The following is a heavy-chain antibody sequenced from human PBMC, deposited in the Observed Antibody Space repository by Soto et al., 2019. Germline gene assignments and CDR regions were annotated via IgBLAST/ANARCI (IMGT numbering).Heavy chain of an antibody. CDR1: GFTFSSYA. Sequence: GGSLRLSCAASGFTFSSYAMSWVRQAPGKGLEWVSAISGSGGSTYYADSVKGRFTISRDNSKNTLYLQMNSLRAEDTAVYYCAKDTEYPYYYDSSGYYPLFDYWGQGTLVTVSS. J-gene: IGHJ4*02. D-gene: IGHD3-22*01. CDR3: AKDTEYPYYYDSSGYYPLFDY. CDR2: ISGSGGST. V-gene: IGHV3-23*01.